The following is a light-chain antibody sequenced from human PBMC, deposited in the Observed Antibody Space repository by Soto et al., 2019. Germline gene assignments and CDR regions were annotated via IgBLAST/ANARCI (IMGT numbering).Light chain of an antibody. CDR3: QHRSIWPPA. CDR1: QSVSTY. Sequence: EIVMTQSPATLSLSPGERATLSCWASQSVSTYLAWYQQKPGQAPRLLIYDSSKRAADIPARFSGSGSGTDFTLTISSLEPEDFAVYYCQHRSIWPPAFGGGTKVEIK. CDR2: DSS. J-gene: IGKJ4*01. V-gene: IGKV3-11*01.